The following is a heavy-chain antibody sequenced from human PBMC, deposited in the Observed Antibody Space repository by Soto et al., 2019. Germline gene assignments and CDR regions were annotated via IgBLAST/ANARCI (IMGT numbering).Heavy chain of an antibody. D-gene: IGHD4-17*01. V-gene: IGHV3-23*01. CDR1: GFTFSSYA. J-gene: IGHJ3*02. CDR3: EKDRNDYGDYVDAFDI. Sequence: EVQLLESGGGLVQPGGSLRLSCAASGFTFSSYAMSWVRQAPGKGLEWVSAISGSGGSTYYADSVKGRFTISRDNSKNTRDLQMNSLSAEDTAVYYCEKDRNDYGDYVDAFDIWGQGTMVTVSS. CDR2: ISGSGGST.